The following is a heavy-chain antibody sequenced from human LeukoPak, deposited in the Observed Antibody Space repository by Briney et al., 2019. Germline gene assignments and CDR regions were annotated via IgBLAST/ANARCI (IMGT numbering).Heavy chain of an antibody. Sequence: GGSLRLSCAASGFTFSLYAMHWVRQAPGKGLEYVSAISSNGGSTYYANSVKGRFTISRDNSKNTLSLQMGSLRSEDMAVYYCARWVSTSYDAFDIWGQGTMATVSS. CDR2: ISSNGGST. J-gene: IGHJ3*02. D-gene: IGHD6-6*01. CDR1: GFTFSLYA. CDR3: ARWVSTSYDAFDI. V-gene: IGHV3-64*01.